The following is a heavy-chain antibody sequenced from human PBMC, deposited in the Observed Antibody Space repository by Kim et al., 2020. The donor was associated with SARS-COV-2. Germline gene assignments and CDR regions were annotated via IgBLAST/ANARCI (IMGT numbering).Heavy chain of an antibody. V-gene: IGHV3-9*01. CDR2: INCHGGTK. Sequence: GGSLRLSCAASGFTFSDYTMHWVRQAPGKGLEWVSSINCHGGTKDYADSVKGRFTVSRDNANNSLYLQMNSLRAEDTALFYCARDMQGISIPSGYGLDV. D-gene: IGHD2-2*01. CDR3: ARDMQGISIPSGYGLDV. CDR1: GFTFSDYT. J-gene: IGHJ6*01.